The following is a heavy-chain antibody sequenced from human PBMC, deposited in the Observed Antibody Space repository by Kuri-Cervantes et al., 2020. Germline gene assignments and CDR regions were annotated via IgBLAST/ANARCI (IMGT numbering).Heavy chain of an antibody. Sequence: ASVKVSCKASGGTFSSYAISWVRQAPGQGLEWMGWISTYNGDTNYAQKLQGRVTLTRDTSTTTAYMELRSLRPDDTAVYYCVRDRMELWLAFDYWGQGTLVTVSS. V-gene: IGHV1-18*01. D-gene: IGHD5-18*01. J-gene: IGHJ4*02. CDR1: GGTFSSYA. CDR2: ISTYNGDT. CDR3: VRDRMELWLAFDY.